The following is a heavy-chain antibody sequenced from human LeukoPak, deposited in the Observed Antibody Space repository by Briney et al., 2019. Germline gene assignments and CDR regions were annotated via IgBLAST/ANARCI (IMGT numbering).Heavy chain of an antibody. J-gene: IGHJ4*02. CDR1: GFTFSSYW. Sequence: GGSLRLSCAAYGFTFSSYWMSWVRQAPGKGLEWVANIKQDGSEKYYVDSVKGRFTFSRDNAKNSLYLQRNSLRAEDTAVYYCARDWMGGATVEIQGPVDYWGQGTLVTVSS. CDR3: ARDWMGGATVEIQGPVDY. D-gene: IGHD1-26*01. CDR2: IKQDGSEK. V-gene: IGHV3-7*01.